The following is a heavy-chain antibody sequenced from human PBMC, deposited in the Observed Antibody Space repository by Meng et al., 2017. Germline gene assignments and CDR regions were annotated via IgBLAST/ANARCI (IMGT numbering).Heavy chain of an antibody. CDR3: ARDSGSGYYQYYFDY. CDR1: GFTFSSYS. V-gene: IGHV3-21*01. CDR2: ISSSSSYI. Sequence: GESLKISCAASGFTFSSYSMNWVRQAPGKGLEWVSSISSSSSYIYYADSVKGRFTISRDNAKNSLYLQMNSQRAEDTAVYYCARDSGSGYYQYYFDYWGQGTLVTVSS. D-gene: IGHD3-22*01. J-gene: IGHJ4*02.